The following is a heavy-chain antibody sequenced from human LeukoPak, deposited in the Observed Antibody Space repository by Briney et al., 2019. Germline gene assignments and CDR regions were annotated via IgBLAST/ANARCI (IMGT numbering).Heavy chain of an antibody. CDR3: ARRYDFWSGYYINY. D-gene: IGHD3-3*01. Sequence: PSETLSLTCAVYGGSFSGYYWSWIRQPPGKGLEWIGEINHSGSTNYNLSLKSRVTISVDTSKNQFSLKLSSVTAADTAVYYCARRYDFWSGYYINYWGQGTLVTVSS. J-gene: IGHJ4*02. CDR2: INHSGST. CDR1: GGSFSGYY. V-gene: IGHV4-34*01.